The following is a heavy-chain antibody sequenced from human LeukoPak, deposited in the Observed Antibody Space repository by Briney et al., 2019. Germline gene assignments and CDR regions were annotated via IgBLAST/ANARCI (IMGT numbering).Heavy chain of an antibody. J-gene: IGHJ5*02. CDR2: VNPNSGNT. CDR1: GYTFTGYY. CDR3: AREGAAAEDVNWFDP. D-gene: IGHD6-25*01. Sequence: ASVKVSCKASGYTFTGYYMHWVRQAPGQGLEWMGWVNPNSGNTHYAQKFQDRVTMTRDTSISTAYMELNSLRSDDTAVYYCAREGAAAEDVNWFDPWGQGTLVTVSS. V-gene: IGHV1-2*02.